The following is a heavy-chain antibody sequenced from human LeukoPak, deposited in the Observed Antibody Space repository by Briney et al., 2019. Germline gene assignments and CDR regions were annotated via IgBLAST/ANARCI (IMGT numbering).Heavy chain of an antibody. J-gene: IGHJ4*02. CDR1: GFIFSSHD. D-gene: IGHD4-11*01. CDR3: AKDAMTPYGNDAQRISYFEN. Sequence: PGGSLRLSCAASGFIFSSHDMSWVRQAPGKGLEWVASISGSGARTYHADLVKGRITISRDNSKNTLYLQMNSLRAEDTAVYYCAKDAMTPYGNDAQRISYFENWGQGTLVSVSA. CDR2: ISGSGART. V-gene: IGHV3-23*01.